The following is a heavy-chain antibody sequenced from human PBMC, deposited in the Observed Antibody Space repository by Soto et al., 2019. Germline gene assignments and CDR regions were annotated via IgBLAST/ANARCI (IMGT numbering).Heavy chain of an antibody. CDR2: INPNSGGT. CDR1: GYTFTGYY. D-gene: IGHD1-26*01. CDR3: ARANLELRNDAFDI. J-gene: IGHJ3*02. V-gene: IGHV1-2*04. Sequence: ASVKVSCKASGYTFTGYYMHWVRQAPGQGLEWMGWINPNSGGTNYAQKFQGWVTMTRDTSISTAYMELSRLRSDDTAVYYCARANLELRNDAFDIWGQGTMVTVSS.